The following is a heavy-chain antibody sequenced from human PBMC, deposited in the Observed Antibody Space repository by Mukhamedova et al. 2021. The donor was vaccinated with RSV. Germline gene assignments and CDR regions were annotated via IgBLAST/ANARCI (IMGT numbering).Heavy chain of an antibody. V-gene: IGHV3-53*01. CDR3: ASRSGSYLDQSFDY. CDR2: IYAAGNT. Sequence: VSSNYMSWVRQAPGKGLELVAVIYAAGNTFYADSVKGRFTVSRDSSKDTLYLQMSSLRAEDTAVYYCASRSGSYLDQSFDYWGQG. CDR1: VSSNY. J-gene: IGHJ4*02. D-gene: IGHD1-26*01.